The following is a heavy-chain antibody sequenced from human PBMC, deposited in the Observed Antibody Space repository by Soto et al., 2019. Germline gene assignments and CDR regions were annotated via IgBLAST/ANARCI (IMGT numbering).Heavy chain of an antibody. CDR2: ISGSGGST. D-gene: IGHD3-3*01. CDR1: GFTFSSYA. Sequence: EVQLLESGGGLVQPGGSLRLSCAASGFTFSSYAMSWVRQAPGKGLEWVSAISGSGGSTYYADSVKGRFTISRDNSKNTLYLQMNGLRAVDTAVYYCAKIFGVVISYYYYYMDVWGKGTTVTVSS. J-gene: IGHJ6*03. CDR3: AKIFGVVISYYYYYMDV. V-gene: IGHV3-23*01.